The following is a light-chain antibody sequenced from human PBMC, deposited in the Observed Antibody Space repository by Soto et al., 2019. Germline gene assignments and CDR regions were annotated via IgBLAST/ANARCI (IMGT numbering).Light chain of an antibody. CDR1: SSNIGSNT. Sequence: VLTQPPSASGTPGQRITVSCSGSSSNIGSNTVNWYQQLPGTAPKLLIYTDNQRPSGVPDRFSDSKSGTSASLAISGLQSEDEADYYCAAWDYSLNVYVVGTGTKVTVL. CDR3: AAWDYSLNVYV. CDR2: TDN. V-gene: IGLV1-44*01. J-gene: IGLJ1*01.